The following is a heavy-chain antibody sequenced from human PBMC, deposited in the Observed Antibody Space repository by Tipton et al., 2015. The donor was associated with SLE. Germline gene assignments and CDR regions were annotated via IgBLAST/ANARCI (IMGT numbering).Heavy chain of an antibody. CDR2: IYYSGST. Sequence: LRLSCTVSNGSISSSPYYWGWIRQSPGKGLEWVGSIYYSGSTYYNPSLKSRVTISVDTSRNQCSLNLTSVTAADTAVYYCARGPYCYMDVWGKGTTVTVSS. V-gene: IGHV4-39*07. CDR1: NGSISSSPYY. J-gene: IGHJ6*03. CDR3: ARGPYCYMDV.